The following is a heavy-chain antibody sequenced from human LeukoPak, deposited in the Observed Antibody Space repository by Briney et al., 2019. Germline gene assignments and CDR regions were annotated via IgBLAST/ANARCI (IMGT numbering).Heavy chain of an antibody. CDR3: ARPHYGDHGRLL. J-gene: IGHJ4*02. CDR2: IYPGDSDT. D-gene: IGHD4-17*01. CDR1: GFTFSVSA. V-gene: IGHV5-51*01. Sequence: GGSLRLSCAASGFTFSVSAMYWVRQASGKGLEWIGIIYPGDSDTGYSPSFQGQVTISADKSISTAYLQWSSLKASDTAIYYCARPHYGDHGRLLWGQGTQVTVSS.